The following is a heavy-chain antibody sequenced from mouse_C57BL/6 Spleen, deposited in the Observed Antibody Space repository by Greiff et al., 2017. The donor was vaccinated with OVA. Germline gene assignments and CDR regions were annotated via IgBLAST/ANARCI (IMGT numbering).Heavy chain of an antibody. Sequence: QVQLQQSGPELVKPGASVKISCKASGYAFSSSWMNWVKQRPGKGLEWIGRIYPGDGDTNYNGKFKGKATLTADKSSSTAYMQLSSLTSEDSAVYFCARQDYSNHWGQGTLVTVSA. D-gene: IGHD2-5*01. J-gene: IGHJ3*01. CDR2: IYPGDGDT. CDR3: ARQDYSNH. CDR1: GYAFSSSW. V-gene: IGHV1-82*01.